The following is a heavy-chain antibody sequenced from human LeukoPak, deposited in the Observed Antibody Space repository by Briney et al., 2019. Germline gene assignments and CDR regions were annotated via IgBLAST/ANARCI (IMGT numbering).Heavy chain of an antibody. J-gene: IGHJ4*02. CDR1: GDSVSNKVDA. D-gene: IGHD3-10*01. CDR2: TYYRSKWYN. V-gene: IGHV6-1*01. Sequence: SQTLSLTCAISGDSVSNKVDAWNWIRQSPSRGLEWLGRTYYRSKWYNDYAVSVKSRITINSDTSRNQFSLQLNSVTPEDTAVYYCAREFPSFPGSNPFDSWGQGTLVTVSS. CDR3: AREFPSFPGSNPFDS.